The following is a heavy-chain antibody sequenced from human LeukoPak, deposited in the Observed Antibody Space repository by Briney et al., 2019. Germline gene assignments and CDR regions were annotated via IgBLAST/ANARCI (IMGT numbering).Heavy chain of an antibody. V-gene: IGHV4-59*01. CDR2: VYYSRST. CDR3: ASPGIVAAGTDRGFDY. CDR1: GDSISSYY. D-gene: IGHD6-13*01. Sequence: PSETLSLTCSVSGDSISSYYWSWIRQPPGKGMEWIGLVYYSRSTNYNPSLKSRVTISVDTSKNQFSLRLSSVTAADTAVYYCASPGIVAAGTDRGFDYWGQGTLVTVSS. J-gene: IGHJ4*02.